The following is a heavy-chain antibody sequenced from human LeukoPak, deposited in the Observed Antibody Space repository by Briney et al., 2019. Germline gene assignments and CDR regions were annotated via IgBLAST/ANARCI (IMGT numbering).Heavy chain of an antibody. D-gene: IGHD1-26*01. Sequence: ASVKVSCKASGYIFTDYGINWVRQAPGKGLEWMGWGSTLNDNRYYGQRFQGRVTMTTDPSTTTVYMELSSLRSDDTAVYYCARDAVGAKCFDIWGQGTMVTVSS. CDR2: GSTLNDNR. V-gene: IGHV1-18*01. J-gene: IGHJ3*02. CDR3: ARDAVGAKCFDI. CDR1: GYIFTDYG.